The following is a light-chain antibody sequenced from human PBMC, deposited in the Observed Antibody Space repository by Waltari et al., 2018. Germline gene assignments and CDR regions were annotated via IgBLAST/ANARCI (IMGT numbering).Light chain of an antibody. CDR3: QQSNSFPRT. V-gene: IGKV1-12*01. Sequence: DIQLTQSPSSVSASVGARVTITCRASQAISSWLAWYQQKPGKAPKLLIDAASSLQSGVPSRFSGSGSGTDFTLTISSLQPEDFATYFCQQSNSFPRTFGQGTKVEIK. CDR2: AAS. CDR1: QAISSW. J-gene: IGKJ1*01.